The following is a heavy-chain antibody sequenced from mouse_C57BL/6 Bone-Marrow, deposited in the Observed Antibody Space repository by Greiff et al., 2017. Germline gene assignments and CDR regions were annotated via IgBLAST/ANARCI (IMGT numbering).Heavy chain of an antibody. J-gene: IGHJ4*01. CDR1: GYTFTDYY. V-gene: IGHV1-26*01. Sequence: EVKLQQSGPELVKPGASVKISCKASGYTFTDYYMNWVKQSHGKSLEWIGDINPNNGGTSYNQKFKGKATLTVDKSSSTAYMELRSLTSEDSAVYYCARRPVGDYWGQGTSVTVSS. D-gene: IGHD1-1*01. CDR3: ARRPVGDY. CDR2: INPNNGGT.